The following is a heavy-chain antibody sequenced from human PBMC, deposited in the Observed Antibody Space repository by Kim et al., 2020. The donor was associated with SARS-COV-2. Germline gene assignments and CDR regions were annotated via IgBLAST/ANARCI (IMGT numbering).Heavy chain of an antibody. Sequence: SVKVSCKASGGTFSSYAISWVRQAPGQGLEWMGGIIPIFGTENYAQKFQGRVTITADESTSTAYMELSSLRSEDTAVYYCAGSYYYDSSGYRPDEYFQHWGQGTLVTVSS. CDR3: AGSYYYDSSGYRPDEYFQH. CDR2: IIPIFGTE. V-gene: IGHV1-69*13. D-gene: IGHD3-22*01. J-gene: IGHJ1*01. CDR1: GGTFSSYA.